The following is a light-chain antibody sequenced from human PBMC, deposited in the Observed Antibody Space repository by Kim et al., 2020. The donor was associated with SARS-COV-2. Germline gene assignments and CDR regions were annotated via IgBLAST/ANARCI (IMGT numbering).Light chain of an antibody. V-gene: IGKV1-12*01. CDR1: QGINSL. CDR3: QQANNFPLT. J-gene: IGKJ4*01. Sequence: DIQMTQSPSSVSASVGDRVTINCRASQGINSLLAWYQQKPGKAPKLLIFPASSLESGVPSRFSGSGSGTDFTLTISSLQPEDFASYFWQQANNFPLTFGGGTKVDIK. CDR2: PAS.